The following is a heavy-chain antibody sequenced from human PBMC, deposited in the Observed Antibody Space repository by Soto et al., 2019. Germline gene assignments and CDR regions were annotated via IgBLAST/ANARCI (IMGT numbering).Heavy chain of an antibody. CDR1: GFTFSSYA. CDR3: AKDDGYYGSGIPLY. V-gene: IGHV3-23*01. CDR2: ISGSGGST. J-gene: IGHJ4*02. D-gene: IGHD3-10*01. Sequence: GGSLRLSCAASGFTFSSYAMSWVRQAPGKGLEWVSAISGSGGSTYYADSVKGRFTISRDNSKNTLYLQMNSLRAEDTAVYYCAKDDGYYGSGIPLYWGQGTLVTVSS.